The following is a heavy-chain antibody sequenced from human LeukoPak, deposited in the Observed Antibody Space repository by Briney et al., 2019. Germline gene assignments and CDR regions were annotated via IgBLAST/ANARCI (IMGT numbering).Heavy chain of an antibody. CDR1: GFSSNY. D-gene: IGHD3-3*01. Sequence: GGSLRLSCAASGFSSNYMSWGRQAPGKGLEWVSVIYSGDSTFYADSVKGRFTISRDISRNTLYLQMNSLRPEDTAVYHCARDLWDATGYWGQGTLVTVSS. CDR2: IYSGDST. V-gene: IGHV3-66*02. J-gene: IGHJ4*02. CDR3: ARDLWDATGY.